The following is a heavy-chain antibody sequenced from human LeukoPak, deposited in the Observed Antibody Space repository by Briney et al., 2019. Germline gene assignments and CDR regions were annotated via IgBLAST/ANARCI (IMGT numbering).Heavy chain of an antibody. CDR1: GFTFSSYW. Sequence: PGRSLRLSCAASGFTFSSYWMHWVRQAPGKGLVWVSRINSDGSSTSYADSVKGRFTISRDNAKNTLYLQMNSLRAEDTAVYYCARDGRYYYDSSGYYYWGQGTLVTVSS. D-gene: IGHD3-22*01. J-gene: IGHJ4*02. CDR3: ARDGRYYYDSSGYYY. CDR2: INSDGSST. V-gene: IGHV3-74*01.